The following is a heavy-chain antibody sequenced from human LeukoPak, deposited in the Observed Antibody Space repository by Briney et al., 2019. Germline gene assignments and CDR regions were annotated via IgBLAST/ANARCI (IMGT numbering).Heavy chain of an antibody. J-gene: IGHJ4*02. CDR3: ARHRSSGWYKVVMDY. CDR2: IIPIFGTA. Sequence: ASEKVSCKASGGTFSSYAISWVRQAPGQGLEWMGGIIPIFGTANYAQKFQGRVTITADESTSTAYMELSSLRSEDTAVYYCARHRSSGWYKVVMDYWGQGTLVTVSS. CDR1: GGTFSSYA. D-gene: IGHD6-19*01. V-gene: IGHV1-69*01.